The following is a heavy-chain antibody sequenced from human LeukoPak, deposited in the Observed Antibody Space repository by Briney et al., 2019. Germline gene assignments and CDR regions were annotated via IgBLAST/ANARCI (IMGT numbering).Heavy chain of an antibody. Sequence: ASVKVSCKASGYTFTGYYMHWVRQAPGQGLEWMGWINPNSGGTNYAQKFQGRVTMTRDTSISTAYMELSRLRSDDTAVYYCARDPTRPYYDILGGAGFDPWGQGTLVTVSS. CDR3: ARDPTRPYYDILGGAGFDP. J-gene: IGHJ5*02. V-gene: IGHV1-2*02. CDR2: INPNSGGT. D-gene: IGHD3-9*01. CDR1: GYTFTGYY.